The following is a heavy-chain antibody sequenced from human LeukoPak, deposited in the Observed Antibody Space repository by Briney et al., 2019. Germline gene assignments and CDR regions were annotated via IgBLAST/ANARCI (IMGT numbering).Heavy chain of an antibody. CDR3: ARVAPHYYYYYYMDV. CDR1: GFTFSSYW. D-gene: IGHD5-12*01. Sequence: PGGSLRLSCAASGFTFSSYWMSWIRQARGQGLEWVAKIKQDGSEKYYVDSVKGRFTISRDNAKNSLYLQMNSLRAEDTAVYYCARVAPHYYYYYYMDVWGKGTTVTVSS. J-gene: IGHJ6*03. CDR2: IKQDGSEK. V-gene: IGHV3-7*01.